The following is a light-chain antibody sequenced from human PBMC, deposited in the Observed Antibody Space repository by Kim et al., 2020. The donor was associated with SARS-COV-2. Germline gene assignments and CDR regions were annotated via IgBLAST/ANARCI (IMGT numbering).Light chain of an antibody. CDR2: DAS. CDR3: QQYNSYPPT. J-gene: IGKJ4*01. CDR1: QNIRKF. Sequence: ASVGDRVTITCQASQNIRKFLNWYQQKPGKAPNLLIYDASSLHTGVPSRFSGSGSGTDFTFTISSLQPEDFATYYCQQYNSYPPTFGGGTKVDIK. V-gene: IGKV1-33*01.